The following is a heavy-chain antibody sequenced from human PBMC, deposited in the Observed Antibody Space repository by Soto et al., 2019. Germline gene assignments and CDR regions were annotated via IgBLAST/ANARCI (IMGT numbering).Heavy chain of an antibody. J-gene: IGHJ4*02. V-gene: IGHV3-30*03. D-gene: IGHD3-9*01. CDR1: GFTFSSYG. CDR3: AITERYFDWSFDY. CDR2: ISYDGSNK. Sequence: GGSLRLSCAASGFTFSSYGMHWVRQAPGKGLEWVAVISYDGSNKYYADSVKGRFTISRDNSKNTLYLQMNSLRAEDTAVYYCAITERYFDWSFDYWGQGTLVTVSS.